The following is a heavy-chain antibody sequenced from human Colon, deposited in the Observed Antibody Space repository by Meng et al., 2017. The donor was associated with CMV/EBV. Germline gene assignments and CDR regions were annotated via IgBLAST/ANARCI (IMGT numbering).Heavy chain of an antibody. CDR1: GFIFGNHA. CDR2: INVDVSGQ. J-gene: IGHJ5*02. CDR3: AKTIAPGTLARPFDP. Sequence: GESLKISCVASGFIFGNHAMAWVRQAPGKGLEWVSVINVDVSGQYYTDSVKGRFTISRDNSKNTVHLQMNSLRAEDTAVYFCAKTIAPGTLARPFDPWGQGTLVTVSS. V-gene: IGHV3-23*03. D-gene: IGHD6-6*01.